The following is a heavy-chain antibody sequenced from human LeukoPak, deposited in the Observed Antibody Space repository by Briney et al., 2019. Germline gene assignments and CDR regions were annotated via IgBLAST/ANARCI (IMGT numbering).Heavy chain of an antibody. CDR3: ARGRGSSGWLSRAAGYYFDY. V-gene: IGHV1-8*01. D-gene: IGHD6-19*01. Sequence: RASVKLSCKASGYTFTSYDINWVRQATGQGLEWMGWMNTNSGNTGYAQKFQGRVTMTRNTSISTAYMEVSSLRSEDTAVYYCARGRGSSGWLSRAAGYYFDYWGQGTLVTVSS. CDR1: GYTFTSYD. J-gene: IGHJ4*02. CDR2: MNTNSGNT.